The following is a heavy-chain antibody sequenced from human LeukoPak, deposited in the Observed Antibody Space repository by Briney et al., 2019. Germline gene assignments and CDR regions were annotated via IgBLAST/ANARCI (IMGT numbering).Heavy chain of an antibody. CDR3: ARSLGXXLXXXDI. CDR1: GYTFTSYD. D-gene: IGHD2-15*01. Sequence: ASVKVSCKASGYTFTSYDTNWVRQATGQGLEWMGWMNPNSGNTGYAQKFQGRVTMTRNTSISTAYMELSSLRSEDTAVYYCARSLGXXLXXXDIWGQGXMVTVSS. V-gene: IGHV1-8*01. CDR2: MNPNSGNT. J-gene: IGHJ3*02.